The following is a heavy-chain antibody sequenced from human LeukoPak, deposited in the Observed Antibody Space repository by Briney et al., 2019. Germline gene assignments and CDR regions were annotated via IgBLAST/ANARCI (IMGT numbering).Heavy chain of an antibody. CDR2: TNPNSGNT. J-gene: IGHJ6*03. CDR3: ARALAQGQWLVRGYYYYMDV. V-gene: IGHV1-8*01. CDR1: GYTFTSYD. Sequence: ASVKVSCKASGYTFTSYDINWVRQATGQGLEWMGWTNPNSGNTGYAQKFQGRVTMTRNPSISTAYMELSGLRSEDTAVYYCARALAQGQWLVRGYYYYMDVWGKGTTVTVSS. D-gene: IGHD6-19*01.